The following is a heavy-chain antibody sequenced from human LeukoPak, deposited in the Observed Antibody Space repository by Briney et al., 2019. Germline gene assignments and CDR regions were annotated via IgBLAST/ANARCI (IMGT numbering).Heavy chain of an antibody. CDR1: GYSISSSYY. Sequence: SETLSLTCTVSGYSISSSYYWGWIRQPPGKGLEWIGSIYHSGSTYYNPSLKSRVTISVDTSKNQFSLKLSSVTAADTAVYYCARELRFSFDYWGQGTLVTVSS. CDR3: ARELRFSFDY. CDR2: IYHSGST. J-gene: IGHJ4*02. V-gene: IGHV4-38-2*02. D-gene: IGHD3-3*01.